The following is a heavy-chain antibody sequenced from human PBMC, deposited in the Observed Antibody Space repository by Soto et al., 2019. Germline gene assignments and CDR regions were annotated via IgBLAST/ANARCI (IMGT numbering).Heavy chain of an antibody. D-gene: IGHD3-10*01. V-gene: IGHV3-30*18. CDR2: ISYDGSNK. CDR3: AKDQGSGSYYSNWFDP. Sequence: AGGSLRLSCAASGFTFSSYGMHWVRQAPGKGLEWVAVISYDGSNKYYADSVKGRFTISRDNSKNTLYLQMNSLRAEDTAVYYCAKDQGSGSYYSNWFDPWGQGTLVTVSS. J-gene: IGHJ5*02. CDR1: GFTFSSYG.